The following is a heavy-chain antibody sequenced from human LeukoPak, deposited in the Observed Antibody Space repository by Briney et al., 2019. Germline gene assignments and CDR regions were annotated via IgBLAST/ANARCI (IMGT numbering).Heavy chain of an antibody. CDR1: GFTFSTYW. Sequence: QTGGSPRLSCAASGFTFSTYWMSWVRQAPGKGLEWVAHINQDRSEKYYVDSVKGRFTIARDNAKNSLYLQMNSLRAEDTAVYYCARDPSRGYNYGYGDYWGQGTLVIVSS. D-gene: IGHD5-18*01. V-gene: IGHV3-7*01. CDR3: ARDPSRGYNYGYGDY. J-gene: IGHJ4*02. CDR2: INQDRSEK.